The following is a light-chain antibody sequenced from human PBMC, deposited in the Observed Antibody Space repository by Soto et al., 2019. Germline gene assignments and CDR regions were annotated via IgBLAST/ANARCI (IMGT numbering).Light chain of an antibody. J-gene: IGKJ1*01. CDR3: QQYYATPPT. CDR1: QSVLYSSNNKNY. V-gene: IGKV4-1*01. Sequence: DIVMTQSPDSLAVSLGERATINCKSSQSVLYSSNNKNYLAWYQQKPGQPPKLLIYWASIRESGVPDRFSGSGSGTDFTLTISSLQAEDVAVYHCQQYYATPPTFGQGTKVEIK. CDR2: WAS.